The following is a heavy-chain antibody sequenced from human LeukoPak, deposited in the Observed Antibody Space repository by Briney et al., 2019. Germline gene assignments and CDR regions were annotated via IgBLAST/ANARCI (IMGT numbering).Heavy chain of an antibody. V-gene: IGHV3-7*01. J-gene: IGHJ4*02. CDR2: IKEDGSEK. CDR1: GFTFNRDW. CDR3: VTKEPSTSGWSY. D-gene: IGHD6-19*01. Sequence: GGSLRLSCTASGFTFNRDWTAWVRQAPGKGLEWVANIKEDGSEKNYVDSVKGRFTISRDNAENSVYLKMNDLRAEDTGVYYCVTKEPSTSGWSYWGQGTLVTVSS.